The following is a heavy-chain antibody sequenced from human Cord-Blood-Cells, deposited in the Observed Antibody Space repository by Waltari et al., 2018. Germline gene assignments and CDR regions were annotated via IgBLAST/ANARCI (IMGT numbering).Heavy chain of an antibody. V-gene: IGHV3-30-3*01. J-gene: IGHJ6*03. D-gene: IGHD2-21*02. CDR1: GFTFSSYA. CDR2: ISYDGSNK. Sequence: QVQLVESGGGVVQPGRSLRLSCAASGFTFSSYAMHWVRRAPGKGMGWVAVISYDGSNKYYAASVEGRFTISRDNSKNTLYLQMNSLRAEDTAVYYCAREDGGNYYYYYYYMDVWGKGTTVTVSS. CDR3: AREDGGNYYYYYYYMDV.